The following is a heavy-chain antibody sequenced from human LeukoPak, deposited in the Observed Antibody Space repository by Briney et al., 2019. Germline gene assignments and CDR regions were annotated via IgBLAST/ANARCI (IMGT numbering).Heavy chain of an antibody. CDR1: GGSFSGYY. CDR3: ARGYITMVRGVISTYYYYYMDV. J-gene: IGHJ6*03. V-gene: IGHV4-34*01. D-gene: IGHD3-10*01. CDR2: INHSGST. Sequence: SETLSLTCAVYGGSFSGYYWSWIRQPPGKGLGWIGEINHSGSTNYNPSLKSRVTISVDTSKNQFSLKLSSVTAADTAVYYCARGYITMVRGVISTYYYYYMDVWGKGTTVTVSS.